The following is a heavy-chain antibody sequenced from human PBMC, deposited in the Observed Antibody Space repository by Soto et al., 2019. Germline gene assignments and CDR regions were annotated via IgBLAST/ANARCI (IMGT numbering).Heavy chain of an antibody. V-gene: IGHV1-18*01. CDR3: ARGTDSSGYSAYWYFDL. CDR2: ISAYNGNT. CDR1: GYTFTSYG. D-gene: IGHD3-22*01. J-gene: IGHJ2*01. Sequence: QVQLVQSGAEVKKPGASVKVSCKASGYTFTSYGISWVRQAPGQGLEWMGWISAYNGNTNYAQKLQGRVTMTTDTSTSTAYMERRSLSSDDTAVYYCARGTDSSGYSAYWYFDLWGRGTLVTVSS.